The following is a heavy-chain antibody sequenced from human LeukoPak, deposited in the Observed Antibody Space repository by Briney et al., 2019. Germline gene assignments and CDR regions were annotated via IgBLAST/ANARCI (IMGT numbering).Heavy chain of an antibody. V-gene: IGHV1-24*01. CDR1: GYTLTELS. J-gene: IGHJ3*02. CDR2: FDPEDGET. D-gene: IGHD3-22*01. CDR3: ARDLNYYYDSSGSFLNAFDI. Sequence: ASVKVSCMVSGYTLTELSMHWVRQAPGKGLEWMGGFDPEDGETIYAQKFQGRVTMTEDTSTDTAYMELSSLRSEDTAVYYCARDLNYYYDSSGSFLNAFDIWGQGTMVTVSS.